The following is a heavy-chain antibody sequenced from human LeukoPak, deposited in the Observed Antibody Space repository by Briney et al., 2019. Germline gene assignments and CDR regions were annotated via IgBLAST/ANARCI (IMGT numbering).Heavy chain of an antibody. CDR1: GGSISSYY. Sequence: SETLSLTCTVSGGSISSYYWSWIRQPAGKGLEWIGRIYTSGSTNYNPSLKSRVTMSVDTSKNQFSLKLSSVTAADTAVYYCARGDSNYYYYYMDVWGKGTTVTVSS. CDR3: ARGDSNYYYYYMDV. CDR2: IYTSGST. D-gene: IGHD4-11*01. J-gene: IGHJ6*03. V-gene: IGHV4-4*07.